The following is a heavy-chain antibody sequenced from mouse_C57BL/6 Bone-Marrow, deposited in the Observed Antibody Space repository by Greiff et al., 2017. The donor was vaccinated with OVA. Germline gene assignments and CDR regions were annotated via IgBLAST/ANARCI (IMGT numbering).Heavy chain of an antibody. CDR2: IYPGSGST. CDR1: GYTFTSYW. CDR3: ASYYYGGRGFDY. D-gene: IGHD1-1*01. Sequence: QVQLQQPGAELVKPGASVKMSCKASGYTFTSYWITWVKQRPGQGLEWIGDIYPGSGSTNYNEKFKGKATLTVDTSSSTAYLQLSSLTSEDSAVYTCASYYYGGRGFDYWGQGTTLTVSS. V-gene: IGHV1-55*01. J-gene: IGHJ2*01.